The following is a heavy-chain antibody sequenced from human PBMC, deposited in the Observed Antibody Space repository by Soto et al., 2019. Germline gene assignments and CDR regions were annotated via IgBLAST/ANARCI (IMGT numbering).Heavy chain of an antibody. J-gene: IGHJ6*02. CDR1: GDSVSSNSAG. CDR3: VRDPHGGGMGV. D-gene: IGHD3-3*01. CDR2: TYYRSKWCY. V-gene: IGHV6-1*01. Sequence: SQTLSLTCDISGDSVSSNSAGSNWIRQSPSRGLEWLGRTYYRSKWCYDYAVSVKSRITINPDTSKNQFSLQLNSVTPEDTAMYYCVRDPHGGGMGVWGQGTTVTVSS.